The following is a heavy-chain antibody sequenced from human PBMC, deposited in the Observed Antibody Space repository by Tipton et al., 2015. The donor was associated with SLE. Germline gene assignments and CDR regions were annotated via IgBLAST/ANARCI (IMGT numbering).Heavy chain of an antibody. CDR2: IYYSGRP. D-gene: IGHD3-10*01. CDR3: AREGSRYYGSGSSP. J-gene: IGHJ5*02. Sequence: TLSLTCTVSGDSITSGGHYGSWIRQIPGKGLEWIGHIYYSGRPYYNPSPKSRVTISIDTSQNQFSLKVTSVTAADTAVYYCAREGSRYYGSGSSPWGQGTLVTVSS. V-gene: IGHV4-31*03. CDR1: GDSITSGGHY.